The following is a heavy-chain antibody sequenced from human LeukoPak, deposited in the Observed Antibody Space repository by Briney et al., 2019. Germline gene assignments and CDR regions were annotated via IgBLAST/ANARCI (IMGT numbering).Heavy chain of an antibody. Sequence: PGGSLRLSCAASGFTFSSYAMSWVRQAPGKGLEWVSAISGSGGSTYYADSVKGRFTISRDNSKNTLYLQMNSLRAEDTAVYYCAKDWERITIFGVVITPEYYFDYWGQGTLVTVSS. J-gene: IGHJ4*02. V-gene: IGHV3-23*01. CDR1: GFTFSSYA. CDR2: ISGSGGST. CDR3: AKDWERITIFGVVITPEYYFDY. D-gene: IGHD3-3*01.